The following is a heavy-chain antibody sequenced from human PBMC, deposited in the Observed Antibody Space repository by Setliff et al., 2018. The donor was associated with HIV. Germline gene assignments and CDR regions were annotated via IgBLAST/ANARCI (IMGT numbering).Heavy chain of an antibody. J-gene: IGHJ4*02. CDR3: ARQGNIVVVTSFDY. V-gene: IGHV4-39*07. Sequence: SETLSLTCTVSGGSIKSSSYYWGWIRQPPGKGLEWIGSIYYSGNTYYNPSLKSRVTISEDTSRNQFSLRLSSVTAADTAVYYCARQGNIVVVTSFDYWGQGTLVTVSS. D-gene: IGHD2-21*02. CDR2: IYYSGNT. CDR1: GGSIKSSSYY.